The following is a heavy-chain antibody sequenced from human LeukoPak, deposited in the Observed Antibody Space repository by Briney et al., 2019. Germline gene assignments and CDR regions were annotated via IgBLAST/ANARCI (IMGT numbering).Heavy chain of an antibody. D-gene: IGHD6-19*01. CDR3: ARTEEGAVDY. J-gene: IGHJ4*02. CDR1: GGSISSGGYS. V-gene: IGHV4-61*08. CDR2: IYYSGST. Sequence: SETLSLTCAVSGGSISSGGYSWSWIRQPPGKGLEWIGYIYYSGSTNYNPSLRSRVTISVDTSKNQFSLKLSSVTAADTAVYYCARTEEGAVDYWGQGTLVTVSS.